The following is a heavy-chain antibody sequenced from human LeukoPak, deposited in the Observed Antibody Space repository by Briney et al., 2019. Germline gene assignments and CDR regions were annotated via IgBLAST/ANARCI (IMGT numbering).Heavy chain of an antibody. V-gene: IGHV1-46*01. D-gene: IGHD1-1*01. Sequence: GASVKVSCKASGYTFTSYYMHWVRQAPGQGLEWMGIINPSGGSTSYAQKFQGRVTMTRDMSTSTVYMELSSLRSEDTAVYYCARVGTRRFSKLPFDYWGQGTLVTVSS. J-gene: IGHJ4*02. CDR2: INPSGGST. CDR3: ARVGTRRFSKLPFDY. CDR1: GYTFTSYY.